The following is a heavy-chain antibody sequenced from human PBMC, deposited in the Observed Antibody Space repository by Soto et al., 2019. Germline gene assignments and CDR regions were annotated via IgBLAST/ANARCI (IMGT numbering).Heavy chain of an antibody. CDR1: RFTVSSNY. J-gene: IGHJ6*03. CDR3: ASLDSKAYDFWSGTFLDV. CDR2: IYGGGST. Sequence: GGSLRLSCAASRFTVSSNYMSWVRQAPGKGLEWVSLIYGGGSTYYADSGKGRFTISRDNSKNTLYLQMNSLRAEDTAVYYCASLDSKAYDFWSGTFLDVWGKGTTVTVS. D-gene: IGHD3-3*01. V-gene: IGHV3-66*01.